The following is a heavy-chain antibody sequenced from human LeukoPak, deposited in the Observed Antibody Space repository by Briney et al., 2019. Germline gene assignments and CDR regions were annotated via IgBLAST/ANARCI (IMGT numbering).Heavy chain of an antibody. D-gene: IGHD3/OR15-3a*01. CDR3: TYLRTPYYNDKWLDP. J-gene: IGHJ5*02. Sequence: GGSLRLSCAASGFTFRTFSMNWVRQAPGKGLEWLSYISSGSSPIYYADSVKGRFTISRDDAQNLVYLQMNGLRAEDTAVYYCTYLRTPYYNDKWLDPWGQGALVTVSS. CDR1: GFTFRTFS. CDR2: ISSGSSPI. V-gene: IGHV3-48*04.